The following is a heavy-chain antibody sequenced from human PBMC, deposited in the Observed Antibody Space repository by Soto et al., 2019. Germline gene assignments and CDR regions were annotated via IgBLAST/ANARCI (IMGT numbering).Heavy chain of an antibody. J-gene: IGHJ4*02. D-gene: IGHD3-22*01. Sequence: WGPLRLSCVASGSTFRTYTMNWVRQGPGKGLEWVSGIRVFIPYTFYAESVKGRFTISRDNAKNSLYLQMNSLGVEDTAVYYCARDRGYDAHVSYYTATEVWGQGTPVIVSS. CDR3: ARDRGYDAHVSYYTATEV. CDR1: GSTFRTYT. V-gene: IGHV3-21*01. CDR2: IRVFIPYT.